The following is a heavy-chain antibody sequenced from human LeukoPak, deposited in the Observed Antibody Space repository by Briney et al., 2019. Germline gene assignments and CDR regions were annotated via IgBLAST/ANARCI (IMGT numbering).Heavy chain of an antibody. CDR2: IFYSGST. V-gene: IGHV4-59*08. CDR3: ARQGTSGSYLTGLDV. J-gene: IGHJ6*02. CDR1: SGSVSTYY. Sequence: SETLSLTCTVSSGSVSTYYWSWIRQPPGKGLEWMGYIFYSGSTTYNPSLSSRLTISVDTSKNQFSLELSSVTAADTAVYYCARQGTSGSYLTGLDVWGQGTTVTVSS. D-gene: IGHD3-22*01.